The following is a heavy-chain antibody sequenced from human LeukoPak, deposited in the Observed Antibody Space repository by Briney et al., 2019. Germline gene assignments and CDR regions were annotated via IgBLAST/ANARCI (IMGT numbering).Heavy chain of an antibody. CDR2: IIPIFGTA. Sequence: ASVKVSCKASGGTFSSYAISWVRQAPGQGLEWMGGIIPIFGTANYAQKFQGRVTITADESTSTAYMELSSLRSEDTAVYYCAREECTNGVCYPAQGAFDIWGQGTMVTVSS. CDR1: GGTFSSYA. CDR3: AREECTNGVCYPAQGAFDI. V-gene: IGHV1-69*13. D-gene: IGHD2-8*01. J-gene: IGHJ3*02.